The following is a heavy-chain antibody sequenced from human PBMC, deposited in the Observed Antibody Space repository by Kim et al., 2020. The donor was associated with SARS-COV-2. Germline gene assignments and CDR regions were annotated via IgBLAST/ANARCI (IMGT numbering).Heavy chain of an antibody. CDR1: GFTFSSYS. D-gene: IGHD5-12*01. V-gene: IGHV3-21*01. Sequence: GGSLRLSCAASGFTFSSYSMNWVRQAPGKGLEWVSSISSSSSYIYYADSVKGRFTISRDNAKNSLYLQMNSLRAEDTAVYYCASEYSGYDPDAFDIWGQGTMVTVSS. CDR3: ASEYSGYDPDAFDI. J-gene: IGHJ3*02. CDR2: ISSSSSYI.